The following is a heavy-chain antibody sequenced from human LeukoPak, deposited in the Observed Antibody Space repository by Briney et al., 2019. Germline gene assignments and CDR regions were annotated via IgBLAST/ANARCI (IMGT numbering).Heavy chain of an antibody. Sequence: SETLSLTCAVYGGSFSGYYWSWIRQPPGKGLEWIGEINHSGSTNYNPSLKSRVTISVDTSKNQFSLKLSSVTAADTAVYYCASDSNSNYYYYYYMDVWGKGTTVTVSS. J-gene: IGHJ6*03. CDR1: GGSFSGYY. V-gene: IGHV4-34*01. CDR2: INHSGST. CDR3: ASDSNSNYYYYYYMDV. D-gene: IGHD3-22*01.